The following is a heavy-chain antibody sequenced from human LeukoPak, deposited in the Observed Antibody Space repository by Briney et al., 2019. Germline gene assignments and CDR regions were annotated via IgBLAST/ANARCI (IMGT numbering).Heavy chain of an antibody. Sequence: SETLSLTCTVSGGSVTDYYWSWIRQSPGKGLEWIGYIYYTGTSYNPSLKSRVTISADTSKNQFSLKLISVTAADTAVYYCARVSGYDWESFYDYWGQGTLVTVSS. D-gene: IGHD5-12*01. CDR1: GGSVTDYY. CDR3: ARVSGYDWESFYDY. J-gene: IGHJ4*02. CDR2: IYYTGT. V-gene: IGHV4-59*02.